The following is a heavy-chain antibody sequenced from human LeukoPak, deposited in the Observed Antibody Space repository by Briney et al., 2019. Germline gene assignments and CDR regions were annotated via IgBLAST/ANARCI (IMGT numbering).Heavy chain of an antibody. CDR3: ARVSTVVNDAFDI. CDR1: GGSISSSSYY. V-gene: IGHV4-39*07. J-gene: IGHJ3*02. D-gene: IGHD4-23*01. CDR2: IYYSGST. Sequence: PSETLSLTCTVSGGSISSSSYYWGWIRQPPGKGLEWIGSIYYSGSTNYNPSLKSRVTISVDTSKNQFSLKLSSVTAADTAVYYCARVSTVVNDAFDIWGQGTMVTVSS.